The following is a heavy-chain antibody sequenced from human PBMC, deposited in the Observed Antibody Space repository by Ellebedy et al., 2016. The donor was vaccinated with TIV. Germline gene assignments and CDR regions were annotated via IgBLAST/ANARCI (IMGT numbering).Heavy chain of an antibody. V-gene: IGHV5-51*01. CDR2: IYPGDSDT. CDR1: GYSFTSYW. D-gene: IGHD1-26*01. J-gene: IGHJ4*02. Sequence: ASVNVSCKGSGYSFTSYWIGWVRQMPGKGLEWMGIIYPGDSDTRYSPSFQGQVTISADKSISTAYLQWSSLKASDTAMYYCAWYSGSYFDYWGQGTLVTVSS. CDR3: AWYSGSYFDY.